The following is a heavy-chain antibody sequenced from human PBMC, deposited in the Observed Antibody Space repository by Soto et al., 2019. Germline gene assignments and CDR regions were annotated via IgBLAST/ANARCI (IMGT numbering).Heavy chain of an antibody. V-gene: IGHV3-30*03. CDR1: GFNLNTYG. J-gene: IGHJ4*02. CDR3: VRDCALMEDY. Sequence: PGGSLRLSCVASGFNLNTYGIYWVRQAPGKGLQWVAQILYDGSKKHYADSVKGRFTITRDNSKNTVYLQMDSLRVDDTAMYYCVRDCALMEDYWGQGTRVTASS. D-gene: IGHD2-21*01. CDR2: ILYDGSKK.